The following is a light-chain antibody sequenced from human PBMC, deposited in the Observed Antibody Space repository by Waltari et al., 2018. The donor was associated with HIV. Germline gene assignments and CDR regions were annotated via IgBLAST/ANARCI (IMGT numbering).Light chain of an antibody. CDR1: SGSVSTSYY. CDR3: VLYVGSGISV. J-gene: IGLJ2*01. Sequence: QTVVTQEPSISVSPGVTVTLTCGLSSGSVSTSYYPSWYQQTPGQAPRTLIYSTNTRSSGVPDRFSGSILGNKAALTITGAQADDESDYYCVLYVGSGISVFGGGTKLTVL. V-gene: IGLV8-61*01. CDR2: STN.